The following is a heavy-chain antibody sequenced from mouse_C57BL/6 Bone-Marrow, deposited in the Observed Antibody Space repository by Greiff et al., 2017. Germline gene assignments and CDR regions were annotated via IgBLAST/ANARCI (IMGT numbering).Heavy chain of an antibody. V-gene: IGHV5-17*01. CDR3: AKDYGSSFDY. CDR2: ISSGSSTI. D-gene: IGHD1-1*01. J-gene: IGHJ2*01. CDR1: GFTFSDYG. Sequence: EVKVVESGGGLVKPGGSLKLSCAASGFTFSDYGMHWVRQAPEQGLEWVAYISSGSSTIYYADTVKGRFTISRDNAKNTLFLQMTSLRSEDTAMYCCAKDYGSSFDYWGQGTTLTVSS.